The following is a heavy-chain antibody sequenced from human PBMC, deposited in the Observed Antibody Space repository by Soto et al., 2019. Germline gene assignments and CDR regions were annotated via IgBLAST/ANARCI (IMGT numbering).Heavy chain of an antibody. J-gene: IGHJ3*02. V-gene: IGHV1-46*01. Sequence: GASVKVSCKASGYTFTSYDIHWVRQATGQGLEWMGLINPSGGSTSYAQKFQGRVTMTRDTSTSTVYMELSSLRSEDTAVYYCARSRLMVYDAFDIWGQGTMVTVSS. CDR1: GYTFTSYD. D-gene: IGHD2-8*01. CDR2: INPSGGST. CDR3: ARSRLMVYDAFDI.